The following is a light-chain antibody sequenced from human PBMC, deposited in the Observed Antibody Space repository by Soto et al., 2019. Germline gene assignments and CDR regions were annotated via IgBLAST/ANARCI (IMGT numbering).Light chain of an antibody. J-gene: IGLJ1*01. CDR2: TNN. CDR1: SSNIGSNT. Sequence: QSVLTQPPSASGTPGQRVTISCSGSSSNIGSNTVNWYQQLPGTAPKLLIYTNNQRPSGVPDRSSGSKSGTSASLAISGLQSEDEADYYCAAWDDSFNGNVFGTGTKVTVL. CDR3: AAWDDSFNGNV. V-gene: IGLV1-44*01.